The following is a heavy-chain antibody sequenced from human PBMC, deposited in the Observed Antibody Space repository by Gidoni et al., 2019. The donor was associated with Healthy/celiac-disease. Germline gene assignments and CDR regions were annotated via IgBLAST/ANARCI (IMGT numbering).Heavy chain of an antibody. CDR1: GYTLHSDA. V-gene: IGHV1-3*01. D-gene: IGHD2-8*02. J-gene: IGHJ6*02. CDR3: ARVPIYCTGGVCYHYYGMDV. CDR2: INAGNGNT. Sequence: QVQLVQSGAEVKKTGPSVKVTCKDSGYTLHSDAIHWLRQAPGKWLRWMGWINAGNGNTKYSQKFQGRVTITRDTSASTAYMELSSLRSEDTAVYYCARVPIYCTGGVCYHYYGMDVWGQGTTVTVSS.